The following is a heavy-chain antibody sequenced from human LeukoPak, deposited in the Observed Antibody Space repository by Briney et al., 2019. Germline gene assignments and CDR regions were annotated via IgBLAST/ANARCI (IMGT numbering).Heavy chain of an antibody. CDR3: TTSLNY. J-gene: IGHJ4*02. CDR2: IKQDGSEK. V-gene: IGHV3-7*01. Sequence: GGSLRLSCAASGFTFSSYWMDWVRQAPGKGLEWVANIKQDGSEKYYVDSVKGRFIIFKGNAKNSLYLEINSLTVDDTAIHYCTTSLNYWGRGTLVTVSS. CDR1: GFTFSSYW.